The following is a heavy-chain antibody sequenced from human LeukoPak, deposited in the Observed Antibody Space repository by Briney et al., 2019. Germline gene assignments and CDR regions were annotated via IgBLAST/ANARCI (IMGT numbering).Heavy chain of an antibody. CDR3: ARWSRYYYYYGMDV. CDR2: INHSGST. V-gene: IGHV4-34*01. D-gene: IGHD2-15*01. Sequence: PSETLSLTCAVCGGSFSGYYWSWIRQPPGKGLEWIGEINHSGSTNYNPSLKSRVTISVDTSKNQFSLQLSSVTAADTAVYYCARWSRYYYYYGMDVWGQGTTVTVSS. J-gene: IGHJ6*02. CDR1: GGSFSGYY.